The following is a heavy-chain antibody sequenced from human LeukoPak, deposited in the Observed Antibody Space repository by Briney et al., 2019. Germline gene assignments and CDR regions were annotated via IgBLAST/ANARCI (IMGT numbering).Heavy chain of an antibody. J-gene: IGHJ4*02. CDR3: ARVVSKELWPTFDY. V-gene: IGHV1-69*04. CDR2: IIPILGIA. CDR1: GGTFSSYA. D-gene: IGHD5-18*01. Sequence: GASVNVSCKASGGTFSSYAIRWVRQAPGQGLEWMGRIIPILGIANYAQKFQGRVTITADKSTSTAYMELSSLRSEDTAVYYCARVVSKELWPTFDYWGQGTLVTVSS.